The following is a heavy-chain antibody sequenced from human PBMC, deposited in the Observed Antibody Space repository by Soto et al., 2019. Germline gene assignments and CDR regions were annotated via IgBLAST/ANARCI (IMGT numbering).Heavy chain of an antibody. Sequence: GASVKVSCKASGYTFTTYGISWVRQAPGQGLEWMGWISAYNGNTNYAQKFQGRVTMTRDTSIRTAYMELSSLRSEDTAVYYCARYYYYYMDVWGKGTTVTVSS. CDR2: ISAYNGNT. CDR3: ARYYYYYMDV. J-gene: IGHJ6*03. CDR1: GYTFTTYG. V-gene: IGHV1-18*01.